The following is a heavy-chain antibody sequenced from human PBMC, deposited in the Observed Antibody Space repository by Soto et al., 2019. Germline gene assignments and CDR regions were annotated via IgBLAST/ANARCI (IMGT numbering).Heavy chain of an antibody. CDR3: ARAGYSYGFGYYYDY. D-gene: IGHD5-18*01. CDR1: GGSISRYY. CDR2: IYYDGTT. V-gene: IGHV4-59*01. J-gene: IGHJ4*02. Sequence: SETLSLTCTVSGGSISRYYWGWIRQPPGKGLEWIGYIYYDGTTNYSPSLKSRVTISVDTSNNQFSLRLSSVTAADTAVYYCARAGYSYGFGYYYDYWGQGTLVTVSS.